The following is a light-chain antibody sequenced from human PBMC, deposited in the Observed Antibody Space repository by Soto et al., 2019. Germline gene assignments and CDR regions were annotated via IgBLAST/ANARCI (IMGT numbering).Light chain of an antibody. CDR1: SSDVGNYNY. CDR2: DVN. V-gene: IGLV2-11*01. CDR3: CSYAGSYTWV. Sequence: QSALTQPRSVSGSPGQSVTISCTGTSSDVGNYNYVSWYQQHPGKAPKVMIYDVNKWPSGVPDRFSGSMSGNTASLTISGLQAEDEADYYCCSYAGSYTWVFGGGTKLTVL. J-gene: IGLJ3*02.